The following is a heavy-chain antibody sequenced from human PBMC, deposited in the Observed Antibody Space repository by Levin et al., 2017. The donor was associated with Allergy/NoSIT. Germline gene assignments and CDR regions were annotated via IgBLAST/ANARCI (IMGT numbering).Heavy chain of an antibody. V-gene: IGHV1-2*06. D-gene: IGHD2-21*02. CDR2: INPNSGGT. CDR1: GYTFTGYY. CDR3: AKEHGNGDWYFDY. Sequence: ASVKVSCKASGYTFTGYYMHWVRQAPGQGLEWVGRINPNSGGTNFAQKFQGRVTMARDTSINTAYMELTSLRSDDTAVYYCAKEHGNGDWYFDYWGQGTLVTVSS. J-gene: IGHJ4*02.